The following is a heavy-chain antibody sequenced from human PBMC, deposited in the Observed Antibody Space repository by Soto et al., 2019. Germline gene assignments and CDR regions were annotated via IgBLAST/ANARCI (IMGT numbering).Heavy chain of an antibody. J-gene: IGHJ4*01. CDR2: ISVYNGVT. D-gene: IGHD6-6*01. CDR1: GQTFTDYA. Sequence: ASVKVSCKCSGQTFTDYARSWVRQAPGRGLEWIGFISVYNGVTHYGQKSQGRVTVTTDTSTSTVYMDFRSLRSHDTAVYYCARGGAARHFDYWGQGTPVTVSS. V-gene: IGHV1-18*01. CDR3: ARGGAARHFDY.